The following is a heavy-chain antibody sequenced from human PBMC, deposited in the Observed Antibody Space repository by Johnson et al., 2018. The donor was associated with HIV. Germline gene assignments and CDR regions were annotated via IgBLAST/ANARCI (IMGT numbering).Heavy chain of an antibody. CDR3: ARGTPGDYDSSGYYRGSEAFDI. Sequence: VQLVESGGGLVRPGGSLRLSCVASTFTFSGYNMAWIRQAPGKGLEWVSVIYSGGSTYYADSVKGRFTISRDNSKNTLYLQMNSLRAEDTAVYYCARGTPGDYDSSGYYRGSEAFDIWGQGTMVTVSS. D-gene: IGHD3-22*01. CDR2: IYSGGST. CDR1: TFTFSGYN. J-gene: IGHJ3*02. V-gene: IGHV3-66*01.